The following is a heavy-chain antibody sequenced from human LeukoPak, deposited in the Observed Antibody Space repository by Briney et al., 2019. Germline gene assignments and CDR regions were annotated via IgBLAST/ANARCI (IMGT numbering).Heavy chain of an antibody. J-gene: IGHJ5*02. D-gene: IGHD6-13*01. V-gene: IGHV4-30-2*01. CDR1: GGPISSGGYS. CDR2: IYHSGST. CDR3: ARAPISGSSSWYSWFDP. Sequence: SETLSLTCAVSGGPISSGGYSWSWIRQPPGKGLEWIVYIYHSGSTYYNPSLKSRVTISVDRSKNQFSLKLSSVTAADTAVYYCARAPISGSSSWYSWFDPWGQGTLVTVSS.